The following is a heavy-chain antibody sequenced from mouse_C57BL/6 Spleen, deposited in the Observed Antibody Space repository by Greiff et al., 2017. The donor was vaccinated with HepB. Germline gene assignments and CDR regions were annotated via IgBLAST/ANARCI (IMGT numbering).Heavy chain of an antibody. CDR2: IDPSDSYT. V-gene: IGHV1-50*01. CDR3: ASGGGSSH. Sequence: QVQLQQPGAELVKPGASVKLSCKASGYTFTSYWMQWVKQRPGQGLEWIGEIDPSDSYTNYNQKFKGKATLTVDTSSSTAYMQRSSLTSEDSAVYYCASGGGSSHWGQGTTLTVSS. J-gene: IGHJ2*01. D-gene: IGHD1-1*01. CDR1: GYTFTSYW.